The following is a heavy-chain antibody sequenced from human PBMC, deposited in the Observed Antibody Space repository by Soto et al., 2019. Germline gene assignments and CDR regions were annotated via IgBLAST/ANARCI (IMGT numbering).Heavy chain of an antibody. J-gene: IGHJ6*03. V-gene: IGHV3-21*04. Sequence: PGGSLRLSCEASGFTFRSYSMNWVRQAPGKGLEWVSSISTTSSYIYYGDSVKGRFTISRDNSKNTLYLQMTSLRAEDTAVYYCAKEHSPHYYYYYMDVWGKGTTVTVSS. CDR1: GFTFRSYS. CDR2: ISTTSSYI. CDR3: AKEHSPHYYYYYMDV.